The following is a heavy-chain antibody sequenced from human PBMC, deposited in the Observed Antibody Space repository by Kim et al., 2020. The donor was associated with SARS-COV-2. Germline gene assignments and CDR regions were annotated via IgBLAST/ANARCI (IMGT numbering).Heavy chain of an antibody. CDR3: AGRWKGGKVAGWQDY. Sequence: GGSLRLSCAASGFTFSSYGMHWVRQAPGKGLEWVAVISYDGSNKYYADSVKGRFTISRDNSKNTLYLQMNSLRAEDTAVYYCAGRWKGGKVAGWQDYWGQGTLVTVSS. V-gene: IGHV3-30*03. J-gene: IGHJ4*02. CDR1: GFTFSSYG. CDR2: ISYDGSNK. D-gene: IGHD2-15*01.